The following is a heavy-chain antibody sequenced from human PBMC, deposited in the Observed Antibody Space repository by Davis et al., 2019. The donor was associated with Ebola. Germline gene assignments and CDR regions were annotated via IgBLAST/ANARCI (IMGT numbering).Heavy chain of an antibody. Sequence: PGGSLRLSCAASGFTFSSYGMHWVRQAPGKGLEWVAVISYDGSNKYYADSVKGRFTISRDNSKNTLYLQMNSLRAEDTAVYYCAKDLAVAGTNYWGQGTTVTVSS. CDR3: AKDLAVAGTNY. D-gene: IGHD6-19*01. J-gene: IGHJ6*02. CDR2: ISYDGSNK. CDR1: GFTFSSYG. V-gene: IGHV3-30*18.